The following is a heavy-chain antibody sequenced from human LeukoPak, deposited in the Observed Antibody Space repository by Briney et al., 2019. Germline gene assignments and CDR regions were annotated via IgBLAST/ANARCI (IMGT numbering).Heavy chain of an antibody. J-gene: IGHJ4*02. V-gene: IGHV1-2*02. CDR1: GYTFTGYY. CDR3: ARAIDY. Sequence: EASVKVSCKASGYTFTGYYMHCGREGPGKGLEWMGWINTNSGGRNYAPKFQGRVTMTRETSISTAYMELSRLRSDDTDVYYCARAIDYWGQGTMVTVSS. CDR2: INTNSGGR.